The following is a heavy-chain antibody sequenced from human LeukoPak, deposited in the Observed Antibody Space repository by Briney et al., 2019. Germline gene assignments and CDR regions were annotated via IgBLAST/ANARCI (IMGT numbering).Heavy chain of an antibody. J-gene: IGHJ4*02. D-gene: IGHD3-10*01. CDR2: ISGSGDRT. V-gene: IGHV3-23*01. CDR3: AKLLRGVVVPYFDS. CDR1: GFTFSNAW. Sequence: GGSLRLSCAASGFTFSNAWMSWVRQAPGKGLEWVSAISGSGDRTYYADSVKGRFTVSRDISKNTLFLQLNSLRAEDTAVYYCAKLLRGVVVPYFDSWGQGTLVTVSS.